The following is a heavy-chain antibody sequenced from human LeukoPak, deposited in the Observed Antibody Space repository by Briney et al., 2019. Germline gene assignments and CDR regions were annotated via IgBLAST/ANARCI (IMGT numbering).Heavy chain of an antibody. Sequence: PGGSLRLSCAASGFTFSSYAMHWVRQAPGKGLEWVAVISYDGSNKYYADSVKGRFTISRDNAKNSLYLQMNSLRAEDTAVYYCARDPGRLADYWGQGTLVTVSS. CDR1: GFTFSSYA. CDR2: ISYDGSNK. V-gene: IGHV3-30-3*01. J-gene: IGHJ4*02. CDR3: ARDPGRLADY.